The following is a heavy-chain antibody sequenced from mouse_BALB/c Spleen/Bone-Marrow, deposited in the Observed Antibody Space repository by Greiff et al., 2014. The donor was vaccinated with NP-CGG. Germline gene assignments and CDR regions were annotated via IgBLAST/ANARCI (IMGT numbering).Heavy chain of an antibody. J-gene: IGHJ3*01. Sequence: LQQSGSELVRPGASVKLSCKASGYTFTSYWMHWVKQRPGQGLEWIGNIYPGSGSTNYDEKFKSKATPTVDTSSSTAYMQLSSLTSEDSAVYYCTRSFPYWGQGTLVTVSA. CDR2: IYPGSGST. CDR1: GYTFTSYW. V-gene: IGHV1S22*01. CDR3: TRSFPY.